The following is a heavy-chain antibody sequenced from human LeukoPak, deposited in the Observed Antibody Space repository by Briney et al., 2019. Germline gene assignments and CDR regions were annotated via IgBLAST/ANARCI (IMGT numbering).Heavy chain of an antibody. CDR2: MNPNSANT. CDR1: GYTFTSYD. Sequence: ASVKVSCKASGYTFTSYDINWVRQATGQGLEWMGWMNPNSANTGYAQKFQGRVTITKNTSMRTAYMELNRLRSEDTAVYYCARVSVLRFLEWLHYYMDVWGKGTTVTVSS. D-gene: IGHD3-3*01. V-gene: IGHV1-8*03. J-gene: IGHJ6*03. CDR3: ARVSVLRFLEWLHYYMDV.